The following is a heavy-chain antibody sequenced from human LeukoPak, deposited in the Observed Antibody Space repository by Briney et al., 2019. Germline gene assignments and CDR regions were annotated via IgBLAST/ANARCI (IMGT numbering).Heavy chain of an antibody. D-gene: IGHD2-2*01. V-gene: IGHV3-74*01. Sequence: GGSLRLSCAASGFTFSSYWMHWVRQAPGKGLVWVSRINSDGSSRSYADSVKGRFTISRDSAKNTLYLQMNSLRAEDTAVYYCAIVVPAARGNDYWGQGTLVTVSS. CDR3: AIVVPAARGNDY. J-gene: IGHJ4*02. CDR1: GFTFSSYW. CDR2: INSDGSSR.